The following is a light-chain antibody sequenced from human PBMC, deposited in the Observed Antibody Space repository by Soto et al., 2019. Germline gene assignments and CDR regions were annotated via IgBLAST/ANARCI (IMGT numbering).Light chain of an antibody. CDR2: AAS. J-gene: IGKJ1*01. CDR3: QQLNSYPPGT. Sequence: DIQLTQSQSFLSASVGDRVTITCRARQGISSYLAWYQQNPGKAPKLLIYAASTLQSVVPSRFSGSGSGTEFTLTISSLQPEDFATYYCQQLNSYPPGTFGQGTKVEIK. V-gene: IGKV1-9*01. CDR1: QGISSY.